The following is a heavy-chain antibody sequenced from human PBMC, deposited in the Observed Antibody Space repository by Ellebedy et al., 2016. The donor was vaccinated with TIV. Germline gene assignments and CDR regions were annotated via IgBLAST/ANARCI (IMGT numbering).Heavy chain of an antibody. J-gene: IGHJ4*02. CDR1: GGSISSGDYY. D-gene: IGHD5-18*01. Sequence: SETLSLTCTVSGGSISSGDYYWSWIRQPPGKGLEWIGYIYYSGSTYYNPSLKSRVTISVDTSKNQFSLKLSSVTAADTAVYYCARLGGVDTAMGYYFDYWGQGTLVTVSS. V-gene: IGHV4-30-4*01. CDR3: ARLGGVDTAMGYYFDY. CDR2: IYYSGST.